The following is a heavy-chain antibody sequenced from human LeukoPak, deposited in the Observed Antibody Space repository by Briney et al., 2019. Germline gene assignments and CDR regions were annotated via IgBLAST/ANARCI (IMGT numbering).Heavy chain of an antibody. D-gene: IGHD4-11*01. CDR1: AFTVSTNY. CDR3: ARINYRAFSI. V-gene: IGHV3-66*01. J-gene: IGHJ3*02. CDR2: YGDGST. Sequence: GGSLRLSCVASAFTVSTNYMIWVRQAPGKGLERVSLYGDGSTYYADSVKGRVTISRDNSRNTVFLQMNSLRAEDTALYYCARINYRAFSIWGQGTMVTVSS.